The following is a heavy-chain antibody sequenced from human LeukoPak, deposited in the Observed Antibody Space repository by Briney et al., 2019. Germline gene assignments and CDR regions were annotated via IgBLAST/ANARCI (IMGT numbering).Heavy chain of an antibody. V-gene: IGHV1-69*13. J-gene: IGHJ4*02. CDR1: GGTFSSYA. D-gene: IGHD5-18*01. CDR3: VRAVDTARFDY. CDR2: IIPIFGTA. Sequence: GASVKVSCKASGGTFSSYAISWVRQAPGQGLEWMGGIIPIFGTASYAQKFQGRVTITADESTTTAYMELRSLRSEDTAVYYCVRAVDTARFDYWGQGTLVTVSS.